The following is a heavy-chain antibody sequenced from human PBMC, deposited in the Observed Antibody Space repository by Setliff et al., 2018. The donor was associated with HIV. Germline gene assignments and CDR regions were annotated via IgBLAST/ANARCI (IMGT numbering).Heavy chain of an antibody. Sequence: PSETLSLTCTVSGGSISSSSYYWSWIRQPPGKGLEWIGSGHYTGNTYTSPSLKSRATISLDASKNKISLKLTSVTSADTAVYYCAREGDGIDFWGQGTLVTVSS. D-gene: IGHD2-21*02. CDR1: GGSISSSSYY. J-gene: IGHJ4*02. CDR3: AREGDGIDF. V-gene: IGHV4-39*02. CDR2: GHYTGNT.